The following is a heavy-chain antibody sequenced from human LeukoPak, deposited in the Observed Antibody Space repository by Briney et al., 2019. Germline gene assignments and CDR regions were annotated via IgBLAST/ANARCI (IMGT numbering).Heavy chain of an antibody. J-gene: IGHJ4*02. CDR1: GGSISSYY. Sequence: SETLSLTCTVSGGSISSYYWSWIRQPPGKGLEWIGYIYYSGSTYYNPSLKSRVTISVDTSKNQFSLKLSSVTAADTAVYYCARHVFPHYYDSSGYFPNCWGQGTLVTVSS. D-gene: IGHD3-22*01. CDR3: ARHVFPHYYDSSGYFPNC. CDR2: IYYSGST. V-gene: IGHV4-59*08.